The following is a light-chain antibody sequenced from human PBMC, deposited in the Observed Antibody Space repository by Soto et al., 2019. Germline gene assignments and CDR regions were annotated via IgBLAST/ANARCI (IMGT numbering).Light chain of an antibody. CDR3: TSYVGNNMWV. Sequence: QSALTQPPSASGSPGQSVTISCTGTSSDVGAYNYVSWYQQYPGKAPKLMIYEVTKRPSGVHDRFSGSTSGNTASLSVSGLQAEDEADSYCTSYVGNNMWVVGGGTQLTFL. J-gene: IGLJ3*02. V-gene: IGLV2-8*01. CDR2: EVT. CDR1: SSDVGAYNY.